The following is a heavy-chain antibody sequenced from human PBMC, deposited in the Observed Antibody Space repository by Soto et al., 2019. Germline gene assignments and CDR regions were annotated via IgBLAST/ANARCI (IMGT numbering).Heavy chain of an antibody. CDR2: ISDNENKK. CDR3: AKDGHNKALDY. V-gene: IGHV3-30*18. Sequence: GGSLRLSCAASGFTFSSFGMHWSRQAPGKGLVWVALISDNENKKYYADSVKGRFAISRDNSKNTLYLQMNSLRTEDTAVFYCAKDGHNKALDYWGQGT. J-gene: IGHJ4*02. CDR1: GFTFSSFG.